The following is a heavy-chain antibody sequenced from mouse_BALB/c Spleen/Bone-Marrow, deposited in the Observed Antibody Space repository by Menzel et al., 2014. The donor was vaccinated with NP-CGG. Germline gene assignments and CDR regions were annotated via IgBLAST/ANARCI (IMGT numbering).Heavy chain of an antibody. J-gene: IGHJ4*01. V-gene: IGHV1-7*01. Sequence: GAELAKPGASVKMSCKASGYTFTSYWMHWVKQRPGQGLEWIGYINPSTGYTEYNQKFKDKATLTADKSSSTAYMQLSSLTSEDSAVYYCARGTVVAYYYAMDYWGQGTSVTVSS. CDR3: ARGTVVAYYYAMDY. CDR2: INPSTGYT. D-gene: IGHD1-1*01. CDR1: GYTFTSYW.